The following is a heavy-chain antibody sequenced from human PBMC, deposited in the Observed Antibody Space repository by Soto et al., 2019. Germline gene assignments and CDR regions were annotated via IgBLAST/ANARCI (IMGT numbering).Heavy chain of an antibody. CDR3: ARDVRLPDY. J-gene: IGHJ4*02. V-gene: IGHV3-48*01. CDR2: ISSTGETT. CDR1: GFTFSTYS. Sequence: EVQLVESGGGLVPPGGSLRLSCAASGFTFSTYSTNWVRQAPGKRLEWVSFISSTGETTYYADSVKGRLTISRDNAKNSLFLQMNSLTAEDTAVYYCARDVRLPDYWGQGTLVTVSS. D-gene: IGHD3-10*02.